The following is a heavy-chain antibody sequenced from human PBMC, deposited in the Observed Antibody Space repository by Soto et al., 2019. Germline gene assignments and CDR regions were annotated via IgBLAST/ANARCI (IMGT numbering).Heavy chain of an antibody. J-gene: IGHJ6*02. CDR2: IIPILGIA. CDR1: GGTFSSYT. Sequence: QVQLVQSGAEVKKPGSSVKVSCKASGGTFSSYTISWVRQAPGQGLEWMGRIIPILGIANYAQKFQGRVTITADKSTSTAYMELSSLRSEDTAVYYCASNRYCSSTSCSRVYYYYGMDFWGQGTTVTVSS. CDR3: ASNRYCSSTSCSRVYYYYGMDF. D-gene: IGHD2-2*01. V-gene: IGHV1-69*02.